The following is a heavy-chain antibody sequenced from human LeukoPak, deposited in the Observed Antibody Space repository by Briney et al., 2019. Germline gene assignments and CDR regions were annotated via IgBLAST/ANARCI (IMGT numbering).Heavy chain of an antibody. CDR1: GGTFSSYA. D-gene: IGHD4-17*01. V-gene: IGHV1-69*13. CDR2: IIPIFGTA. Sequence: SVKVSCKASGGTFSSYAISWVRQAPGQGLEWMGGIIPIFGTANYAQKFQGRVTITADESTSTAYMELSSLRSEDTAVYYCATPFHPSTVTTLHYMDVWGKGTTVTVSS. J-gene: IGHJ6*03. CDR3: ATPFHPSTVTTLHYMDV.